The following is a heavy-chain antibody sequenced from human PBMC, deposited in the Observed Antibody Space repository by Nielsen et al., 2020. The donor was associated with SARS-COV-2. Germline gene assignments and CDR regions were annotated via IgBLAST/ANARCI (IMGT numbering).Heavy chain of an antibody. J-gene: IGHJ4*02. Sequence: GESLKISCAASGFSVNYNYMTWVRQAPGKGLEWVSHISDNGRNSYYAASVKGRFTISRDNSKDTLHLHMGSLRAEDTALYYCAKQFAKSDFDYVYDFWGQGIQVTVS. CDR2: ISDNGRNS. V-gene: IGHV3-23*01. CDR3: AKQFAKSDFDYVYDF. CDR1: GFSVNYNY. D-gene: IGHD5-12*01.